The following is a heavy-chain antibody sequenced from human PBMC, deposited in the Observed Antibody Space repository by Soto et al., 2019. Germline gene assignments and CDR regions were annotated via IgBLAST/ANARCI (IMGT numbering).Heavy chain of an antibody. CDR1: GFTFSAFG. CDR2: ISYDGSHQ. Sequence: GGSLRLSCAASGFTFSAFGIHWVRQAPGKGLEWVAVISYDGSHQYYGDSVKGRFTISRDNSKNTLYLQMNSLRPEDTAVYYCAKDPGGGYKYFFYGMDVWGQGTTVTVSS. D-gene: IGHD3-22*01. CDR3: AKDPGGGYKYFFYGMDV. J-gene: IGHJ6*02. V-gene: IGHV3-30*18.